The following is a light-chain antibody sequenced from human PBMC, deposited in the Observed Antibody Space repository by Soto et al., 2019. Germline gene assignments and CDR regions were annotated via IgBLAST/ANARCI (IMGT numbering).Light chain of an antibody. Sequence: QSALTQPASVSGSPGQSITISCTGTGSDVGGYNYVSWYQQHPGKAPKLMIYEVSNRPSGVSNRFSGSKSGNTASLTISGLQAEDEADYYCSSYTSSSTYVFGTGTKVTGL. V-gene: IGLV2-14*01. CDR3: SSYTSSSTYV. CDR2: EVS. CDR1: GSDVGGYNY. J-gene: IGLJ1*01.